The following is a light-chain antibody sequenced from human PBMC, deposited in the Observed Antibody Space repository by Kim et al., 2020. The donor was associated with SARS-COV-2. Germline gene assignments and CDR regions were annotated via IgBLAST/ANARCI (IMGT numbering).Light chain of an antibody. J-gene: IGLJ2*01. Sequence: SSGLTQDPAVSVALGQTVRLTCQGDSLRNYYASWYQQKPGQAPVLVLYGKYNRPSGIPDRFSGSSSGNTASLTITGAQAEDEADYYCNSRDSSGNRVVFG. V-gene: IGLV3-19*01. CDR3: NSRDSSGNRVV. CDR2: GKY. CDR1: SLRNYY.